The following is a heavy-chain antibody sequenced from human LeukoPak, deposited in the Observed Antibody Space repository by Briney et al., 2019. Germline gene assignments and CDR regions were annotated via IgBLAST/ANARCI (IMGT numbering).Heavy chain of an antibody. V-gene: IGHV3-48*03. CDR2: ISSSGSTI. D-gene: IGHD3-9*01. J-gene: IGHJ4*02. CDR1: GFTFSSYE. Sequence: GGSLRLSCAASGFTFSSYEMNWVRQAPGKGLEWVSYISSSGSTIYYADSVKGRFTISRDNAKNSLYLQMSSLRAEDTAVYYCARVPAAASILTGYRLYYFDYWGQGTLVTVSS. CDR3: ARVPAAASILTGYRLYYFDY.